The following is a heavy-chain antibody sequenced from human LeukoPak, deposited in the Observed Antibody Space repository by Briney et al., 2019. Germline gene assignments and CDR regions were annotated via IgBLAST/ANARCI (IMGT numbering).Heavy chain of an antibody. CDR1: GFTFSSYG. V-gene: IGHV3-30*18. J-gene: IGHJ4*02. Sequence: GGSLRLSCAASGFTFSSYGMHWVRQAPGKGLEWVAVISYDGSNKYYADSVKGRFTISRDNSKNTLYLQMNSLRAEDTAVYYCAKDAWQLWFQYYFDYWGQGTLVTVSS. CDR2: ISYDGSNK. D-gene: IGHD5-18*01. CDR3: AKDAWQLWFQYYFDY.